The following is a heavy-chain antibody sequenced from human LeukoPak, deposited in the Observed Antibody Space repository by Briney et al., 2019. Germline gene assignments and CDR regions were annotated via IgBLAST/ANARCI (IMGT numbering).Heavy chain of an antibody. V-gene: IGHV4-59*01. CDR1: GGSISSYY. J-gene: IGHJ4*02. CDR3: ASNLVNYDFWSGYLSYFDY. Sequence: PSETLSLTCTVSGGSISSYYWSWIRQPPGKGLGWIGYIYYSGSTNYNPSLKSRVTISVDTSKNQFSLKLSSVTAADTAVYYCASNLVNYDFWSGYLSYFDYWGQGTLVTVSS. CDR2: IYYSGST. D-gene: IGHD3-3*01.